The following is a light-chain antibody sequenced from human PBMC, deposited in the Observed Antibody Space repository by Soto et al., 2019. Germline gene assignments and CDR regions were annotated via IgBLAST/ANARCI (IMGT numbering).Light chain of an antibody. Sequence: EIVLTQSPGTLSLSPGERATLYCTASQSVGSNYLAWYQQKPGQAPRVLIYGASSRATGIPDRFSGSGSGADFTLTISRLEPEDFAVYYCQQYTTSPFTFGPGTKVDIK. CDR3: QQYTTSPFT. J-gene: IGKJ3*01. V-gene: IGKV3-20*01. CDR2: GAS. CDR1: QSVGSNY.